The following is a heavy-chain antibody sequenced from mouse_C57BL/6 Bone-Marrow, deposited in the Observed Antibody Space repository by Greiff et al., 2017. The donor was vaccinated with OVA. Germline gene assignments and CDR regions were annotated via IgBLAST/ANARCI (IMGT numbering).Heavy chain of an antibody. CDR1: GFSLTSYG. V-gene: IGHV2-2*01. J-gene: IGHJ1*03. CDR2: IWSGGST. D-gene: IGHD1-1*01. CDR3: ARTPLYYYGSNWYFDV. Sequence: QVQLQQSGPGLVQPSQCLSITCTVSGFSLTSYGVHWVRQSPGKGLEWLGVIWSGGSTDYNAAFISRLSISKDNSKSQVFFKMNSLQADDTAIYYCARTPLYYYGSNWYFDVWGTGTTVTVSS.